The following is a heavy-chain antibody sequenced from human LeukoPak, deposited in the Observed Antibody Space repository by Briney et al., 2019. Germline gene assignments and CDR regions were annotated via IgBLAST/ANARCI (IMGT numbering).Heavy chain of an antibody. D-gene: IGHD6-19*01. CDR3: ARVRGGWYDDY. CDR2: ISSSSSYI. CDR1: GFTFSSYS. J-gene: IGHJ4*02. Sequence: GGSLRLSCAASGFTFSSYSMNWVRQAPGKGLEWVSSISSSSSYIYYADSVKGRFTISRDNAKNSLYLQMNSLRAEDTAIYYRARVRGGWYDDYWGQGTLVTVSS. V-gene: IGHV3-21*01.